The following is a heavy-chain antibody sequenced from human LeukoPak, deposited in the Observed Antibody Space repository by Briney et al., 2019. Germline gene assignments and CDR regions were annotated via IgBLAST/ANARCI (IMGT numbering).Heavy chain of an antibody. V-gene: IGHV1-2*06. CDR1: GYTFTGYY. J-gene: IGHJ6*02. CDR3: ARDLGDFWSGDTYYYGMDV. Sequence: ASVKVSYKASGYTFTGYYMHWVRQAPGQGLEWMGRINPNSGGTNYAQKFQGRVTMTRDTSISTAYMELSRLRSDDTAVYYCARDLGDFWSGDTYYYGMDVWGQGTTVTVSS. CDR2: INPNSGGT. D-gene: IGHD3-3*01.